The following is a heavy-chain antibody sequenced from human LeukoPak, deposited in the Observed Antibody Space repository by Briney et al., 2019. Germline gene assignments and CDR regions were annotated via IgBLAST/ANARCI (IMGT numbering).Heavy chain of an antibody. CDR3: WSYYDFWSGLSGPHSNFDF. J-gene: IGHJ4*02. CDR1: GFTFSSYS. D-gene: IGHD3-3*01. CDR2: ISGSGGST. V-gene: IGHV3-23*01. Sequence: GGSLRLSCAASGFTFSSYSMNWVRQAPGKGLEWVSAISGSGGSTYYADSVKGRFTISRDNSKNTLYLQMNSLRAEDTAVYYCWSYYDFWSGLSGPHSNFDFWGQGTLVTVSS.